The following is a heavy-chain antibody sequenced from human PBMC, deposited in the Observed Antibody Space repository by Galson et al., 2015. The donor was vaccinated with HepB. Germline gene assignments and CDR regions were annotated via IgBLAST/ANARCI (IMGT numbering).Heavy chain of an antibody. V-gene: IGHV3-7*01. CDR2: IKQDGREK. Sequence: APGKGLEWVANIKQDGREKYYVDPVKGRFTISRDNAGNSLYLQMNSLRGEDTALYYCARSSGGYFDSWGQGILVTVSS. D-gene: IGHD1-26*01. CDR3: ARSSGGYFDS. J-gene: IGHJ4*02.